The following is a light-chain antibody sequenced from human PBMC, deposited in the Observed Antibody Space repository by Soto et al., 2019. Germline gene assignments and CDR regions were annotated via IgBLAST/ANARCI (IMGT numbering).Light chain of an antibody. CDR3: AAWDDRLSGYV. CDR1: SSNIGSNY. J-gene: IGLJ1*01. CDR2: RNN. V-gene: IGLV1-47*01. Sequence: QSVLTQPPSASGTPGQRVTISCSGSSSNIGSNYVYWYQQLPGTAPKLLIYRNNQRPSGVPDRFSGSKSGTSASLAISGLRSEDEADYYCAAWDDRLSGYVFGTGPKVTV.